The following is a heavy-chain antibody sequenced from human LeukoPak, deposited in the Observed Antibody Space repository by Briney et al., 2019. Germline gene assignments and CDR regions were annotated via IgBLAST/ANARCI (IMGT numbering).Heavy chain of an antibody. V-gene: IGHV3-30-3*01. CDR2: ISYDGSNK. CDR3: AKDRTLTTMIVVVDTPPPYYYGMDV. CDR1: GFTFSSYA. Sequence: GRSLRLSCAASGFTFSSYAMHWVRQAPGKGLEGVAVISYDGSNKYYADSVKGRFTISRDNSKNTLYLQMNSLRAEDTAVYYCAKDRTLTTMIVVVDTPPPYYYGMDVWGQGTTVTVSS. J-gene: IGHJ6*02. D-gene: IGHD3-22*01.